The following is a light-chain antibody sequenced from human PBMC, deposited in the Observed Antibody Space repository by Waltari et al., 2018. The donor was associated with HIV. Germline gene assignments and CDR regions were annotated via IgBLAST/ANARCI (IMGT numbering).Light chain of an antibody. CDR2: ANT. Sequence: QSVLTQPPSVSGAPGQRVTISCWGSSSNIGGNYNVHWYQQLPGAAPKLLIYANTNRPSGVPDRCSGSKSGTSASLAITGLRAEDEADYYCQSYDTSLSGYVFGTGTKVTVL. V-gene: IGLV1-40*01. CDR1: SSNIGGNYN. CDR3: QSYDTSLSGYV. J-gene: IGLJ1*01.